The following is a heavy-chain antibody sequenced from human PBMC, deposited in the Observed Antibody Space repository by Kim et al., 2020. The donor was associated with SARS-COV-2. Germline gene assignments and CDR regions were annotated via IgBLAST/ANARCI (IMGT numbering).Heavy chain of an antibody. D-gene: IGHD4-17*01. Sequence: AEAVKGRCTITRNSSKNTLFLQRKSLRAEDTAVFYCARDQFGYGDFSFDSWGQGTLVTVSS. CDR3: ARDQFGYGDFSFDS. J-gene: IGHJ4*02. V-gene: IGHV3-30*01.